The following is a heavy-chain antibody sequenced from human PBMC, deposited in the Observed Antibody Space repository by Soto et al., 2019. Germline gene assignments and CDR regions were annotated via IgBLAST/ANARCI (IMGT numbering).Heavy chain of an antibody. J-gene: IGHJ6*02. CDR1: GFTFSDYY. D-gene: IGHD3-3*01. Sequence: GGSLRLSCAASGFTFSDYYMSWIRQAPGKGLEWVSYISSSGSTRYYADSVKGRFTISRDNAKNSLYLQMNSLRAEDTAVYYCARGLRYYDVWSGYRPYGMDVWGQGTTVTVSS. CDR2: ISSSGSTR. CDR3: ARGLRYYDVWSGYRPYGMDV. V-gene: IGHV3-11*01.